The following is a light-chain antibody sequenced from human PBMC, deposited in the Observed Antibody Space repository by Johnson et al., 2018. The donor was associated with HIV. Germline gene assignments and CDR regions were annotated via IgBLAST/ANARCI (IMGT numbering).Light chain of an antibody. CDR1: RTNVGNNF. J-gene: IGLJ1*01. CDR2: EDN. CDR3: GTWDNSLSADV. Sequence: QSVLTQPPSVSAAPGQKVTISCSGGRTNVGNNFVSWYQQFPGAAPKLLIYEDNKRPSGIPDRFSGSRSGTSATLDITGLQTGDEADYYCGTWDNSLSADVFDTGTKVTVL. V-gene: IGLV1-51*02.